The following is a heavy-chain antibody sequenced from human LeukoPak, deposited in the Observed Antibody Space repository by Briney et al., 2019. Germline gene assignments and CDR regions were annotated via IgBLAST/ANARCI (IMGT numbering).Heavy chain of an antibody. J-gene: IGHJ5*02. CDR1: GFTFSSYE. D-gene: IGHD6-19*01. CDR3: ASSLAVAAWFDP. CDR2: IKQDGSEK. V-gene: IGHV3-7*01. Sequence: GSLRLSCAASGFTFSSYEMSWVRQAPGEGLEWVANIKQDGSEKYYVDSVKGRFTISRDNAKKSLYLQMNSLRAEDTAVYYCASSLAVAAWFDPWGQGTLVTVSS.